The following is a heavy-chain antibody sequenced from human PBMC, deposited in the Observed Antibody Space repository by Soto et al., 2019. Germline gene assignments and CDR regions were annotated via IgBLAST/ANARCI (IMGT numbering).Heavy chain of an antibody. J-gene: IGHJ3*02. CDR1: GGTFSSYA. D-gene: IGHD3-22*01. V-gene: IGHV1-69*06. CDR2: IIPIFGTA. Sequence: SVKVSCKASGGTFSSYAISWVRQAPGQGLEWMGLIIPIFGTANYAQKFQGRVTITADKSTSTDYMELSSLRSEDTAVYYCARAEYYYDSSGYWAFDIWGQGTMVTVSS. CDR3: ARAEYYYDSSGYWAFDI.